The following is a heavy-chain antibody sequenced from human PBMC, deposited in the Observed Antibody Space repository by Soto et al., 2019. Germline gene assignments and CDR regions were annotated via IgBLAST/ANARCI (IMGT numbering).Heavy chain of an antibody. D-gene: IGHD1-1*01. CDR2: ISSESGTR. J-gene: IGHJ4*02. CDR1: GFIFSAYS. CDR3: ARRQLAGGMFDY. Sequence: PGGSLRLSCAASGFIFSAYSMNWVRQAPGKGLEWVSYISSESGTRYYADSVKGRFTISRDNAKDSLFLQMNSLGAEDTAVYYCARRQLAGGMFDYWGQGALVTVS. V-gene: IGHV3-48*01.